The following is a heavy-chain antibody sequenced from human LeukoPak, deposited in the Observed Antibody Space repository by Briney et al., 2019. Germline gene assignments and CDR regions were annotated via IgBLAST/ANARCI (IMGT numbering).Heavy chain of an antibody. CDR3: TSNSDTSAYYAFDF. CDR2: INTNNGGT. CDR1: GYTFTGYH. Sequence: ASVKVSCKASGYTFTGYHMHWVRQAPGQGLEWMGWINTNNGGTNYAQKFQGRVTMTRDTSIRTGYMELSRLTSDDTAVYYCTSNSDTSAYYAFDFWGQGTMVTVSS. V-gene: IGHV1-2*02. J-gene: IGHJ3*01. D-gene: IGHD3-22*01.